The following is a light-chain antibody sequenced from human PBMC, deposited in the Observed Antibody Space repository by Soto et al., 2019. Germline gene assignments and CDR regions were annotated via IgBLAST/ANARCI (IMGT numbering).Light chain of an antibody. V-gene: IGKV1-39*01. J-gene: IGKJ2*01. CDR3: QQIYSTPHT. Sequence: DIQMTQSPSSLSASVGDRVTITCRASQSISSYLNWYQQKPGKAPKLLIYAASSLQSGVPSRFSGSVSGTDFTLTISSLQPEDFATYYCQQIYSTPHTFGQGTKLEIK. CDR2: AAS. CDR1: QSISSY.